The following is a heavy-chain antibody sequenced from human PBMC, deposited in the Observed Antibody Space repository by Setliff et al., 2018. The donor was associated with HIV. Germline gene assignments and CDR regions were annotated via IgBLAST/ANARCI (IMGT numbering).Heavy chain of an antibody. Sequence: SGPTLVNPTQTVTLTCSFSGFSISTNGVSVSWVRRPPGRALDWLARIDWDGETHYTTSLKTRLTISKDTTNNRVVLTMTNMDPVDTATYFCARMGGDLTHFAYWGPGTLVTAPQ. CDR2: IDWDGET. J-gene: IGHJ4*02. D-gene: IGHD3-16*01. CDR3: ARMGGDLTHFAY. V-gene: IGHV2-70*19. CDR1: GFSISTNGVS.